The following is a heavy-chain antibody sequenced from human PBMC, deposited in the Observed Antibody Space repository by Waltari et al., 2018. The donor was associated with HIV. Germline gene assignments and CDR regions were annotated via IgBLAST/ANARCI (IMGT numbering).Heavy chain of an antibody. J-gene: IGHJ4*02. Sequence: EVQLVESGGGLVKPGGTLRLACEASGFTFRRHSMNWSRQAPGKGLEWVSSISSSSSYIYYADSVKGRFTISRDNAKNSLYLQMNSLRAEDTAVYYCASIAVAGKGGYWGQGTLVTVSS. CDR2: ISSSSSYI. CDR3: ASIAVAGKGGY. V-gene: IGHV3-21*01. D-gene: IGHD6-19*01. CDR1: GFTFRRHS.